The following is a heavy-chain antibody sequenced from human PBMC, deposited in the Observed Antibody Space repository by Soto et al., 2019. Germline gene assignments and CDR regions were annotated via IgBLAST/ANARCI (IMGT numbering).Heavy chain of an antibody. D-gene: IGHD2-15*01. Sequence: SVKVSCKASGGTFSSYAISWVRQAPGQGLEWMGGIIPIFGTANYAQKFQGRVTITADKSTSTAYMELSSLRSEDTAVYYCARTLLGYCSGGSCWTNFDYWGQGTLVTVSS. CDR3: ARTLLGYCSGGSCWTNFDY. CDR1: GGTFSSYA. V-gene: IGHV1-69*06. J-gene: IGHJ4*02. CDR2: IIPIFGTA.